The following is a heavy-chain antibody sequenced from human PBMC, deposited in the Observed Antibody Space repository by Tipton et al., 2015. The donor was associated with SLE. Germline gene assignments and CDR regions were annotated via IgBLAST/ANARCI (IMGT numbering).Heavy chain of an antibody. Sequence: LRLSCSVSGGSISRIAYYWGWIRQPPGKGLEWIGFIYYTGSTYYNPSLKIRVTISVDTSKNQFSLKLSSVTAADTAVYYCARFLDTFDIWGQGTMVTVSS. CDR3: ARFLDTFDI. D-gene: IGHD3-3*01. CDR1: GGSISRIAYY. CDR2: IYYTGST. J-gene: IGHJ3*02. V-gene: IGHV4-39*07.